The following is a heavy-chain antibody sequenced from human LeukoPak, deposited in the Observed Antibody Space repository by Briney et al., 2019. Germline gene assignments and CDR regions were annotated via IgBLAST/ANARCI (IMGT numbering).Heavy chain of an antibody. CDR2: IYYSGST. CDR3: ARRRSDWEFDY. D-gene: IGHD2-21*02. Sequence: PSETLSLTCTVSGGSISSSSYYWGWIRQPPGMGLEWIGNIYYSGSTYYNPSLKSRVTISVDTSKSQFSLKLNSVTAADTAVYYCARRRSDWEFDYWGQGTLDTVSS. J-gene: IGHJ4*02. CDR1: GGSISSSSYY. V-gene: IGHV4-39*01.